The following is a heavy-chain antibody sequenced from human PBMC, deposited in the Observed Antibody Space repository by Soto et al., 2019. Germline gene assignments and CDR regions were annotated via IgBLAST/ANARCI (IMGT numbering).Heavy chain of an antibody. D-gene: IGHD6-13*01. CDR1: GFTFINYV. Sequence: GGSLRLSCAAAGFTFINYVMSWVRQAPGKGLEWVSAVSGSGGSTYYADSVKGRFTVSRDNSKNTLYLQMNSLRAEDTAVYYWAKSSPWYSEIAYWGQGTLVTVSS. CDR2: VSGSGGST. CDR3: AKSSPWYSEIAY. V-gene: IGHV3-23*01. J-gene: IGHJ4*02.